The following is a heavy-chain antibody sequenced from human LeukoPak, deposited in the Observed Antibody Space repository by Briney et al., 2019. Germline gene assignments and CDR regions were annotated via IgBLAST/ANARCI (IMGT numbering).Heavy chain of an antibody. CDR2: IYYSGST. J-gene: IGHJ3*02. CDR1: GGSISSSSYY. V-gene: IGHV4-39*07. CDR3: ARAGPITYYYGSGSHRDAFDI. D-gene: IGHD3-10*01. Sequence: SETLSLTCTGSGGSISSSSYYWGWIRQPPGKGLEWIGSIYYSGSTNYNPSLKSRVTISVDTSKNQFSLKLSSVTAADTAVYYCARAGPITYYYGSGSHRDAFDIWGQGTMVTVSS.